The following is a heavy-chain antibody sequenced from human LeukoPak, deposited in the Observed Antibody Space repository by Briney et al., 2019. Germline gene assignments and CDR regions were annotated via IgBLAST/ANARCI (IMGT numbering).Heavy chain of an antibody. CDR3: ARGGATVQSYYFDY. Sequence: SETLSLTCTVSGGSISSCYWSWIRQPPGKGLEWIGYIYYSGSTNYNPSLKSRVTISVDTSKNQFSLKLSSVTAADTAVYYCARGGATVQSYYFDYWGQGTLVTVSS. J-gene: IGHJ4*02. CDR2: IYYSGST. CDR1: GGSISSCY. V-gene: IGHV4-59*01. D-gene: IGHD1-1*01.